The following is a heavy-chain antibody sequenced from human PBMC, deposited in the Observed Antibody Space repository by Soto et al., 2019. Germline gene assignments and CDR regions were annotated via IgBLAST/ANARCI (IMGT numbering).Heavy chain of an antibody. D-gene: IGHD5-12*01. CDR2: VSGSGCST. CDR3: AKGGRDGYNYEYYFGY. J-gene: IGHJ4*02. CDR1: EFTFSHYA. V-gene: IGHV3-23*01. Sequence: EVQLLESGGGSVQPGGSLRLSCAASEFTFSHYAMSWVRQAPGKGLEWVSGVSGSGCSTYYADSVKGRFTISRDNSKNTLYLEMNSLRSEDTAVYYCAKGGRDGYNYEYYFGYWGQGTLVTVSS.